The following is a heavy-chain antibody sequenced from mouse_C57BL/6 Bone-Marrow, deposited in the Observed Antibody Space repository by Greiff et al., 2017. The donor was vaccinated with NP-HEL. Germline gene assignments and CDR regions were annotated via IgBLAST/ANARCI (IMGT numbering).Heavy chain of an antibody. J-gene: IGHJ3*01. CDR2: IYPGSGNT. V-gene: IGHV1-76*01. Sequence: QVQLQQSGAELVRPGASVKLSCKASGYTFTDYYINWVEQRPGQGLEWIARIYPGSGNTYYTEKFKGKATLTAEKSSSTAYMQLSSLTSEDSAVYFCAVTTVPQAWFAYWGQGTLVTVSA. D-gene: IGHD1-1*01. CDR3: AVTTVPQAWFAY. CDR1: GYTFTDYY.